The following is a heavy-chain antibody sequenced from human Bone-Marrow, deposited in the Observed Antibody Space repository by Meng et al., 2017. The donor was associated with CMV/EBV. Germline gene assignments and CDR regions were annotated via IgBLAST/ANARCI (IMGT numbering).Heavy chain of an antibody. V-gene: IGHV3-30-3*01. CDR1: GFTFSSYW. CDR3: ARDLGGSHFDY. D-gene: IGHD1-26*01. J-gene: IGHJ4*02. Sequence: GESLKISCAASGFTFSSYWMSWVRQAPGKGLEWVAVISYDGSNKYYADSVKGRFTISRDNSKNTLYLQMNSLRAEDTAVYYCARDLGGSHFDYWGQGTLVTGSS. CDR2: ISYDGSNK.